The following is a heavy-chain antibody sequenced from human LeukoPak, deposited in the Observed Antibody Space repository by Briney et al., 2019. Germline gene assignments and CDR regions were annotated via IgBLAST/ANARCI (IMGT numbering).Heavy chain of an antibody. D-gene: IGHD6-13*01. CDR1: GFTFDDYA. Sequence: GRSLRLSCAASGFTFDDYAMHWFRQAPGKGLEWVSGISWNSGSIGYADSVKGRFTISRDNAKNSLYLQMNSLRAEDTALYYCARAPGIAAVKFDYWGQGTLVTVSS. V-gene: IGHV3-9*01. J-gene: IGHJ4*02. CDR2: ISWNSGSI. CDR3: ARAPGIAAVKFDY.